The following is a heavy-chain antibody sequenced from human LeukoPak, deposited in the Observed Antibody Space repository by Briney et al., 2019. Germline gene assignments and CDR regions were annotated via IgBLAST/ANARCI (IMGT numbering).Heavy chain of an antibody. D-gene: IGHD3-22*01. Sequence: GGSLRLSCAASGFTFSSYDMHWVRQATGKGLEWVPAIGTAGDTYYPGSVKGRFTISRENAKNSLYLQMNSLRAGDTAVYYCARAPPKYDSSGYYFFDYWGQGTLVTVSS. CDR3: ARAPPKYDSSGYYFFDY. J-gene: IGHJ4*02. CDR2: IGTAGDT. CDR1: GFTFSSYD. V-gene: IGHV3-13*01.